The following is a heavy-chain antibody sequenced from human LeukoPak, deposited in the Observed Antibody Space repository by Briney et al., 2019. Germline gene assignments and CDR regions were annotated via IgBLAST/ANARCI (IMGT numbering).Heavy chain of an antibody. CDR2: ISAYNGNT. J-gene: IGHJ5*02. Sequence: ASVKVSCKASGCTFTSYGISWVRQAPGQGLEWMGWISAYNGNTNYAQKLQGRVTMTTDTSTSTAYMELRSLRSDDTAVYYCARDGYGSGSYLWWFDPWGQGTLVTVSS. CDR1: GCTFTSYG. D-gene: IGHD3-10*01. V-gene: IGHV1-18*04. CDR3: ARDGYGSGSYLWWFDP.